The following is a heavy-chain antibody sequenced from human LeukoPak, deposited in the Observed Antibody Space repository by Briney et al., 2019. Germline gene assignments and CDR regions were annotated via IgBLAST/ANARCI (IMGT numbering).Heavy chain of an antibody. CDR2: IYTIGST. V-gene: IGHV4-4*07. J-gene: IGHJ3*02. Sequence: PSETLSLTCTVSGGSISSYYWSWIRQPAGEGLEWIGRIYTIGSTNYNPSLKSRVTISVATSRSQFSLKLSSVTAADTAMYYCARYRAFDIWGQGTMVTVSS. CDR3: ARYRAFDI. CDR1: GGSISSYY.